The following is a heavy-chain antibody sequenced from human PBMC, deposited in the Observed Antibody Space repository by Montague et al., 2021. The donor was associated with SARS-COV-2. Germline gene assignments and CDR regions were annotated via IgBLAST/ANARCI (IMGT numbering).Heavy chain of an antibody. Sequence: SETLSLTCAVHGTSFSGYYWNWIRQPPGKGLEWIGEINHGGSTKYSPSPKSRLTISADTSKNQFSLKLTSVAAADTAVYYCARLRDGVDPSPILGVGPYYCHHYMDVWGRGTTVTVSS. CDR1: GTSFSGYY. J-gene: IGHJ6*03. D-gene: IGHD3-10*01. CDR3: ARLRDGVDPSPILGVGPYYCHHYMDV. CDR2: INHGGST. V-gene: IGHV4-34*01.